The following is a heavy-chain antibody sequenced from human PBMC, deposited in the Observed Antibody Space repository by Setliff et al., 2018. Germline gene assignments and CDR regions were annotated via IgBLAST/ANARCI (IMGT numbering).Heavy chain of an antibody. V-gene: IGHV1-18*01. CDR3: ARVLFHCSSTSCYLDAFDI. Sequence: ASVKVSCKASGYTFISYGISWVRQAPGQGLEWMGWISAYNGNTNYAQKLQGRVTMATDTSTSTAYMELRSLRSDDTAVYYCARVLFHCSSTSCYLDAFDIWGQGTMVTVSS. D-gene: IGHD2-2*01. J-gene: IGHJ3*02. CDR1: GYTFISYG. CDR2: ISAYNGNT.